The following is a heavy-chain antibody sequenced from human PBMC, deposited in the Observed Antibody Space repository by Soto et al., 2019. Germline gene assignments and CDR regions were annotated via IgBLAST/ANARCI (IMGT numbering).Heavy chain of an antibody. Sequence: GGSLSLSCAASGFTFSSYSMNWVRQAPGKGLEWVSSISSSSSYIYYADSVKGRFTISRDNAKNSLYLQVNSLRAEDTAVYYCARRTAGRNFDYWGQGSLVTVSS. D-gene: IGHD6-6*01. CDR2: ISSSSSYI. J-gene: IGHJ4*02. CDR1: GFTFSSYS. CDR3: ARRTAGRNFDY. V-gene: IGHV3-21*04.